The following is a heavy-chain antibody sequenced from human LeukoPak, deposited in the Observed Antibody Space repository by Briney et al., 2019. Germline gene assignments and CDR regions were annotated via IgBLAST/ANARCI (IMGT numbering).Heavy chain of an antibody. CDR3: AKDGLDTAMLG. CDR2: LSGSVGIT. V-gene: IGHV3-23*01. Sequence: GGSLRLSCAASGFTFRSYAMSRVRQAPGEGVERVSALSGSVGITYYTDSVKGRFTISRDNSKNTLYLQMNRLRAEDTVVYCCAKDGLDTAMLGWGQGTLVTVSS. CDR1: GFTFRSYA. D-gene: IGHD5-18*01. J-gene: IGHJ4*02.